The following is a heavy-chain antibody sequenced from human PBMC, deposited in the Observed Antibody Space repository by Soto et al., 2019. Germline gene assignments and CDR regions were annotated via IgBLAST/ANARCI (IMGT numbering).Heavy chain of an antibody. D-gene: IGHD3-22*01. V-gene: IGHV4-59*01. CDR2: IYYSGST. CDR3: ARGGYYDSSGYRDAFDI. Sequence: PSETLSLTCTVSGGSISSYYWSWIRQPPGKGLEWIGYIYYSGSTNYNPSLKRRVTISVDTSKNQFSLKLSSVTAADTAVYYCARGGYYDSSGYRDAFDIWGQGTMVTVSS. J-gene: IGHJ3*02. CDR1: GGSISSYY.